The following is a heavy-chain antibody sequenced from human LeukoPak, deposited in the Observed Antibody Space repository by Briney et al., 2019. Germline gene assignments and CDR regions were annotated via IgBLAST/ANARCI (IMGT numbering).Heavy chain of an antibody. V-gene: IGHV3-9*01. CDR3: AKDINRFMGSAAGDY. CDR2: ISWNSGSI. CDR1: GFTFDDYA. J-gene: IGHJ4*02. Sequence: GGSLRLSCAASGFTFDDYAMHWVRQAPGKGLEWVSGISWNSGSIGYADSVKGRFTISRDNAKNSLYLQMNSLRAEDTALYYCAKDINRFMGSAAGDYWGQGTLVTVSS. D-gene: IGHD6-13*01.